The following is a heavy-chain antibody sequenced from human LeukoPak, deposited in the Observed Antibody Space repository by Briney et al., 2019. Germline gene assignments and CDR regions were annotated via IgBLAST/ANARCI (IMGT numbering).Heavy chain of an antibody. D-gene: IGHD3-10*01. CDR3: ARHAVLWFGEPIDY. J-gene: IGHJ4*02. V-gene: IGHV4-38-2*01. Sequence: PSETLSLTCAVSGYSISSGYYWGWIRQPPGKGLEWIGSIYHSGSTYSNPPLKSRVTISVDTSKNQFSVKLSSVTAADTAVYYCARHAVLWFGEPIDYWDQGTLVTVSS. CDR2: IYHSGST. CDR1: GYSISSGYY.